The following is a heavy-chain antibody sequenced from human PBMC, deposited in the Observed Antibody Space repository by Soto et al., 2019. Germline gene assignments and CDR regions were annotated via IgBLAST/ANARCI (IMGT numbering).Heavy chain of an antibody. V-gene: IGHV3-73*01. J-gene: IGHJ5*02. CDR2: IGNRGENSVT. CDR3: TKFIGPSSAPAA. Sequence: EVQLVESGGGLVQPGGSLRLSCAASGLSFSDSAMHWVRQAPGKGLEWVGRIGNRGENSVTTYGASVKGRFIISLDDLTKTAHLHMSSLKTEDTAIYYCTKFIGPSSAPAALGPGALVTVIS. CDR1: GLSFSDSA. D-gene: IGHD3-16*01.